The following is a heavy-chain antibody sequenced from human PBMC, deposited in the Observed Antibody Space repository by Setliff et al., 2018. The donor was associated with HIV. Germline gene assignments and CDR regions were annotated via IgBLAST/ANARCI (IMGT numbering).Heavy chain of an antibody. V-gene: IGHV1-18*01. J-gene: IGHJ4*02. CDR1: GYNFNSYG. CDR3: ARGALGGYFDY. D-gene: IGHD3-16*01. CDR2: VSGYNGNA. Sequence: ASVKVSCKASGYNFNSYGLNWVRQAPGHGLEWMGRVSGYNGNANYAQKFQGRVTMTIDTSTTTAYMALRSLSSDDTAVYYCARGALGGYFDYWGPGTLVTVSS.